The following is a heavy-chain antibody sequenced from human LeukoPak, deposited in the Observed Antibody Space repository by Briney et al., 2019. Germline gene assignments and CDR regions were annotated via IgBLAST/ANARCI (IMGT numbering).Heavy chain of an antibody. CDR3: ARDPYYYGSGSYSPFDY. V-gene: IGHV3-53*01. CDR2: IYSGGNT. CDR1: GLTVSSNC. Sequence: GGSLRLSCAASGLTVSSNCMSWVRQAPRKGLGWVSFIYSGGNTYYADSVKGRFTISRDNSKNTVHLQMNSLRAEDTAVYYCARDPYYYGSGSYSPFDYWGQGTLVTVSS. J-gene: IGHJ4*02. D-gene: IGHD3-10*01.